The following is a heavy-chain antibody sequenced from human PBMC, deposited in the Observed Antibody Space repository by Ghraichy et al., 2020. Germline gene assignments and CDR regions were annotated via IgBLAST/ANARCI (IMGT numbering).Heavy chain of an antibody. V-gene: IGHV3-7*01. CDR3: ARDGRPGDCSSTSCYKMWGVYYYYYGMDV. Sequence: GGSLRLSCAASGFTFSSYWMSWVRQAPGKGLEWVANIKQDGSEKYYVDSVKGRFTISRDNAKNLLYLQMNSLRAEDTAVYYCARDGRPGDCSSTSCYKMWGVYYYYYGMDVWGQGTTVTVSS. D-gene: IGHD2-2*02. CDR1: GFTFSSYW. J-gene: IGHJ6*02. CDR2: IKQDGSEK.